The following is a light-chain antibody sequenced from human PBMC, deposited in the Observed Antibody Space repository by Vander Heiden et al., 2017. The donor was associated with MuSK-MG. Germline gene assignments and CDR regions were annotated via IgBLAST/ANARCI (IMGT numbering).Light chain of an antibody. J-gene: IGKJ1*01. Sequence: IVMTQSPLSLPVTPGEPPSMSCSSSQSLLHSNGYNYLDWYLQRPGQSPQLLIYLGSNRASGVPDRFSGSGSGTDFKLKISRVEAEDVGVYYCRQSLQTSWTFGQGTKVEIK. CDR2: LGS. V-gene: IGKV2-28*01. CDR3: RQSLQTSWT. CDR1: QSLLHSNGYNY.